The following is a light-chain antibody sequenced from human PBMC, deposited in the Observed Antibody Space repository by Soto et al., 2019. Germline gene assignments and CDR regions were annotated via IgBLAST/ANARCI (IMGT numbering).Light chain of an antibody. V-gene: IGLV1-40*01. CDR1: SSNIGAGFD. J-gene: IGLJ1*01. CDR2: GDN. CDR3: QSYDSSLNGRV. Sequence: SVLTQPPSVSGAPGRRVTISCTGTSSNIGAGFDVHWYQQLPGTAPKLLIYGDNNRPSGVPDRFSGSKSGTSASLAITGLQAEDEADYFCQSYDSSLNGRVFGTGTKVTVL.